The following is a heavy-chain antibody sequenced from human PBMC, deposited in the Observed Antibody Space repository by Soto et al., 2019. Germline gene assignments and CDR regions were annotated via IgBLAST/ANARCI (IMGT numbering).Heavy chain of an antibody. CDR3: SSDRFGYGDSGD. CDR1: GYTFTSYY. Sequence: QVLLVQSGAEVKKPGASVKVSCKASGYTFTSYYMHWVRQAPGQGLEWMGVINPSGSGTYYAQKFQGRVTLTRDTSTSTASMELSSLRAEDTAVYYWSSDRFGYGDSGDWGQGTLVPVSS. V-gene: IGHV1-46*01. CDR2: INPSGSGT. J-gene: IGHJ4*02. D-gene: IGHD4-17*01.